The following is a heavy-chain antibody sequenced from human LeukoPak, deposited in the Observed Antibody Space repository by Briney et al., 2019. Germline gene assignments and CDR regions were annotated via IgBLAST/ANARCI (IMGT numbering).Heavy chain of an antibody. J-gene: IGHJ6*03. CDR3: ARDDYGDYDGVYYYYMDV. D-gene: IGHD4-17*01. CDR2: ISGSGGST. Sequence: GGSLRLSCAASGFTFSSYAMSWVRQAPGKGLEWVSAISGSGGSTYYADSVKGRFTISRDNSKNTLYLQMNSLRAEDMAVYYCARDDYGDYDGVYYYYMDVWGKGTTVTISS. CDR1: GFTFSSYA. V-gene: IGHV3-23*01.